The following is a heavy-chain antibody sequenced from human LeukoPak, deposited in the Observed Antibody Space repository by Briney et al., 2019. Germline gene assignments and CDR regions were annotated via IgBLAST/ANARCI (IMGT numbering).Heavy chain of an antibody. J-gene: IGHJ6*02. Sequence: GGSLRLSCVVSGFTFSDYAMSWVRQAPEKGLDWVSVISGSAHKIRYADSVKGRFTISRDNAKNMLYLEMNSLRVEDTAVYFCTRDHGLDVWGQGTTVTVSS. V-gene: IGHV3-23*01. CDR1: GFTFSDYA. CDR3: TRDHGLDV. CDR2: ISGSAHKI.